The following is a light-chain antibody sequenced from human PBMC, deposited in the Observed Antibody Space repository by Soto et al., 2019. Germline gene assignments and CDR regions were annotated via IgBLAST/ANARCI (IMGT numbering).Light chain of an antibody. J-gene: IGKJ4*01. Sequence: DIQMTQSPSTLSASVGDRVTITCRASQSVSSWLAWYQQKPGKAPKLLIYKASSLDSGVPSRFRGSGSGTEFTLTISSLQPDYFATYYCQQYETYLTFGGGTKVEIK. V-gene: IGKV1-5*03. CDR2: KAS. CDR3: QQYETYLT. CDR1: QSVSSW.